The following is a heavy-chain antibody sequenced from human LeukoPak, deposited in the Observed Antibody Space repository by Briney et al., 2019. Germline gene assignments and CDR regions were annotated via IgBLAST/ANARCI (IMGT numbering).Heavy chain of an antibody. Sequence: PSETLSLTCTVSGGSISSDSYYWGWIRQPPGKGLEWIGYMYHTGTSYYNPSLKSRVTISVDTSENQFSLKLSSVTAEDTAVYYCAIHFGWVGGNVDYWGPGTQVTVSS. CDR1: GGSISSDSYY. CDR3: AIHFGWVGGNVDY. V-gene: IGHV4-39*01. J-gene: IGHJ4*02. CDR2: MYHTGTS. D-gene: IGHD3-9*01.